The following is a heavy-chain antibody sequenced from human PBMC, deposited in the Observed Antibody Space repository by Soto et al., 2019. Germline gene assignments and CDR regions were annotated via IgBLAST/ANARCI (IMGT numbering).Heavy chain of an antibody. V-gene: IGHV3-30*18. Sequence: QVQLVESEGCVVQPGRSLRLSCAASGFTFSSFGMHWVRQAPGKGLEWVAVASYDGSYKYYADSVKGRFTISRDNSKNTLYLQMNSLRAEDTAVYYCAKERSVVATTPDFDYWGQGTLVTVSS. D-gene: IGHD5-12*01. CDR1: GFTFSSFG. J-gene: IGHJ4*02. CDR2: ASYDGSYK. CDR3: AKERSVVATTPDFDY.